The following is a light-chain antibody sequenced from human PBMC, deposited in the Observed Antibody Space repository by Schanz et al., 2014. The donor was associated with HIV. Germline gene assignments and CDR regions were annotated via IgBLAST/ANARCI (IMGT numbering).Light chain of an antibody. Sequence: QSVLTQPPSVSGAPGQRVTISCTGSRSNIGAGYDVHWYQQLPGAAPKLLIYGNSNRPSGVPDRFSGSKSGTSVSLAITDLQAGDEADYYCLSYDKTLSGPYVFGSGTKLTVL. V-gene: IGLV1-40*01. CDR1: RSNIGAGYD. CDR2: GNS. J-gene: IGLJ1*01. CDR3: LSYDKTLSGPYV.